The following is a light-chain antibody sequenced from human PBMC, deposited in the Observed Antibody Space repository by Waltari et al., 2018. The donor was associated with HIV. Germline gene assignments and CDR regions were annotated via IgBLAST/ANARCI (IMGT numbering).Light chain of an antibody. CDR2: LAS. V-gene: IGKV2-28*01. Sequence: DVVMTQSPVSLTVTPGEPASISCRSSQSLLHSNGKKYLDWYMQKPGQSPHLLIYLASYRASGVPDRFSGSGSGTYYTLKISRVEADDVGFYYCMQTLQLPQTFGQGTKVEF. J-gene: IGKJ1*01. CDR1: QSLLHSNGKKY. CDR3: MQTLQLPQT.